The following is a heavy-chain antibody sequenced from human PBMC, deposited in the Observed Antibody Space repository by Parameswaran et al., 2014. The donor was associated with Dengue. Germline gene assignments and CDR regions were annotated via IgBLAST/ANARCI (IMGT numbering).Heavy chain of an antibody. CDR3: AREWLDSSSWFDY. CDR2: ISYDGSDK. Sequence: WIRQPQEGLEWVAVISYDGSDKYYADSVKGRFTISRDNSKNTLYLEMNSLRAEDTAVYYCAREWLDSSSWFDYWGQGTLVTVSS. J-gene: IGHJ4*02. D-gene: IGHD6-13*01. V-gene: IGHV3-30-3*01.